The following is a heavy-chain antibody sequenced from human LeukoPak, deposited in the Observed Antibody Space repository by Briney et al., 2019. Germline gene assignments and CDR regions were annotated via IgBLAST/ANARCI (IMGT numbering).Heavy chain of an antibody. Sequence: PSETLSLTCTVSGNSISGHYWSWIRQPPGKGLEWIGYAHYSGRANYNPSLKSRVTISVDTSKNQFPRKLSCATAADTAVYYCARLGSGAPYYFDYWGQGTLVTVSS. CDR3: ARLGSGAPYYFDY. J-gene: IGHJ4*02. CDR2: AHYSGRA. D-gene: IGHD6-19*01. V-gene: IGHV4-59*11. CDR1: GNSISGHY.